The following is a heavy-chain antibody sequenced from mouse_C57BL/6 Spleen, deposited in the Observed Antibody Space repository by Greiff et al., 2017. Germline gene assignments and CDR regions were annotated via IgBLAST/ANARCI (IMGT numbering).Heavy chain of an antibody. J-gene: IGHJ4*01. CDR3: APYDYGGGYAMDY. CDR1: GYTFTSYW. V-gene: IGHV1-64*01. Sequence: VQLQQPGAELVKPGASVKLSCKASGYTFTSYWMHWVKQRPGQGLEWIGMIHPNSGSTNYNEKFKSKATLTVDKSSSTAYMQLSSLTSEDSAVYDCAPYDYGGGYAMDYWGQGTSVTVSS. D-gene: IGHD2-4*01. CDR2: IHPNSGST.